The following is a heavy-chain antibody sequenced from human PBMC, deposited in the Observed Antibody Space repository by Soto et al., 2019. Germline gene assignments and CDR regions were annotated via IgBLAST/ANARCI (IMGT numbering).Heavy chain of an antibody. CDR2: LYWDDDQ. CDR1: GFSLSINGVA. J-gene: IGHJ1*01. Sequence: HIPLKESGPTLVKPTQTLTLTCTFSGFSLSINGVAVGWIRQPPGQALEWLALLYWDDDQRYNPSLKNRLNITKDTSRNQVDLTMTTMDPVDTATYSCAHKRDVSRGFKYWGKGTMVTVSS. V-gene: IGHV2-5*02. CDR3: AHKRDVSRGFKY.